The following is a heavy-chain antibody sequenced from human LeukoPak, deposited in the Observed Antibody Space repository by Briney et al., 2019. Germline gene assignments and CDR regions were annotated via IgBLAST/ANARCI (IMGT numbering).Heavy chain of an antibody. CDR2: ISAYNCNT. D-gene: IGHD6-13*01. J-gene: IGHJ6*03. CDR1: GYTFTSYG. CDR3: AREDGSSWSYYYYMDV. Sequence: ASVNVSCKASGYTFTSYGIRWARQAPGQGLEWVGWISAYNCNTNYAQKLQGRVTMTTDTSTSTAYMELRSLRSDDTAVYYCAREDGSSWSYYYYMDVWGKGTTVTVSS. V-gene: IGHV1-18*04.